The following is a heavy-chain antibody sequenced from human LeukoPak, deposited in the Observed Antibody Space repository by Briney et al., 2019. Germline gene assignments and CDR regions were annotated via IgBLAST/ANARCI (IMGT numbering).Heavy chain of an antibody. D-gene: IGHD1-14*01. V-gene: IGHV1-69*13. CDR3: ASPPEPSWDYYMDV. Sequence: GASVKVSCKASGGTFSSYAISRVRQAPGQGLEWMGGIIPIFGTANYAQKFQGRVTITADESTSTAYMELSSLRSEDTAVYYCASPPEPSWDYYMDVWGKGTTVTVSS. CDR2: IIPIFGTA. CDR1: GGTFSSYA. J-gene: IGHJ6*03.